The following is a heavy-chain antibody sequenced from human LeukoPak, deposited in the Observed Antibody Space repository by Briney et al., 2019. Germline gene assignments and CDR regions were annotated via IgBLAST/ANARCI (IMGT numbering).Heavy chain of an antibody. Sequence: SVTVSCKASGGTFGNYGISWVRQAPGQGLEWMGGIIPLFGTDKIAQKFQGRVTITADEDRNTAYMELSSLRSEDTAVYYCARAFIGWELLDHWGQGTLVTVSS. CDR3: ARAFIGWELLDH. CDR2: IIPLFGTD. CDR1: GGTFGNYG. V-gene: IGHV1-69*01. D-gene: IGHD3-10*01. J-gene: IGHJ4*02.